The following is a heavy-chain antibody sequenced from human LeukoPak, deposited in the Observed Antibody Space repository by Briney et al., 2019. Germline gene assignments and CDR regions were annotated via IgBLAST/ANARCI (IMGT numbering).Heavy chain of an antibody. CDR3: AKGQSSSWYGWFDP. CDR1: GFTFSSYG. V-gene: IGHV3-30*18. Sequence: GGSLRLSCAASGFTFSSYGMHWVRQAPGKGQEWVAVISYDGSNKYYADSVKGRFTISRDNSKNTLYLQMNSLRAEDTAVYYCAKGQSSSWYGWFDPWGQGTLVTVSS. D-gene: IGHD6-13*01. J-gene: IGHJ5*02. CDR2: ISYDGSNK.